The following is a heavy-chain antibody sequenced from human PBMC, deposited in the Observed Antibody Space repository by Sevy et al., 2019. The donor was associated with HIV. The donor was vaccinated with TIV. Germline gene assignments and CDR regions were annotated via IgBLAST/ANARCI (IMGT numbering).Heavy chain of an antibody. V-gene: IGHV3-48*01. Sequence: GGSLRLSCAASGFTFSSYSMNWVRQAPGKGLEWVSCISSSSSTIYYADSVKGRFTISRDNAKNSLYLQMNSLRAEDTAVYYCARWGGAAAGSDYWGQGTLVTVSS. CDR1: GFTFSSYS. CDR2: ISSSSSTI. CDR3: ARWGGAAAGSDY. J-gene: IGHJ4*02. D-gene: IGHD6-13*01.